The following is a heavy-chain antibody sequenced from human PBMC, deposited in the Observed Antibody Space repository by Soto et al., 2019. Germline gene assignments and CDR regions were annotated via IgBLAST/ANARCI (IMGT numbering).Heavy chain of an antibody. CDR3: AXEHYYDSSGYYYDWFDP. D-gene: IGHD3-22*01. V-gene: IGHV4-30-4*01. J-gene: IGHJ5*02. Sequence: SETLSLTCTVSGGAISSGDYYWSWVRQPPGKGLEWIGYIYYSGSTYYNPSLKSRVTISVDTSKNQFSLKLSSVTAADTAVYYCAXEHYYDSSGYYYDWFDPWGQGTLVTVSS. CDR2: IYYSGST. CDR1: GGAISSGDYY.